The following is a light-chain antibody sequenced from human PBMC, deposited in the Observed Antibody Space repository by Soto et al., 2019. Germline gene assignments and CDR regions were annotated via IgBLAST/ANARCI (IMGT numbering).Light chain of an antibody. CDR1: QGISAF. Sequence: DIQMTQSPSSLSASVGDRVTITCRASQGISAFLAWFRQKPGKAPKRLIYAASSLESGVPSRFSGSGSGTEFTLTISSLQPEDFATYYCLQHNTFPFTFGPGTKVDIK. V-gene: IGKV1-17*01. CDR3: LQHNTFPFT. J-gene: IGKJ3*01. CDR2: AAS.